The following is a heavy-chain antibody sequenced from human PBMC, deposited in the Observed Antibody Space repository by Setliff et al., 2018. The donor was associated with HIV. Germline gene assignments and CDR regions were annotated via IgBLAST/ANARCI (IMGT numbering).Heavy chain of an antibody. D-gene: IGHD3-10*01. CDR3: ARNFGLSPSGKYYYYYGMDI. V-gene: IGHV1-2*02. CDR2: VNPNSGDA. CDR1: GYTFTGHY. Sequence: ASVKVSCKASGYTFTGHYLHWVRQAPGQGLEWLGWVNPNSGDAIYAQNFQGRVIMTRDTSINAAYTELRGLRSDDTAVYYCARNFGLSPSGKYYYYYGMDIWGQGTTVTVSS. J-gene: IGHJ6*02.